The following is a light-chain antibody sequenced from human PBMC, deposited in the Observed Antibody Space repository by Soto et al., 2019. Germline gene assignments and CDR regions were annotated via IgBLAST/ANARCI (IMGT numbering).Light chain of an antibody. V-gene: IGKV3-20*01. CDR1: QTVTSNY. CDR2: YTS. Sequence: IVLTQSPGTLSLSPGERAALSCRASQTVTSNYLAWYQQKPGQPPRLLISYTSIRATGIPDRFSGSGSGTDFTLTVSSLEPEDFAVYYCQQYGSSPLTFGGGTKVEV. J-gene: IGKJ4*01. CDR3: QQYGSSPLT.